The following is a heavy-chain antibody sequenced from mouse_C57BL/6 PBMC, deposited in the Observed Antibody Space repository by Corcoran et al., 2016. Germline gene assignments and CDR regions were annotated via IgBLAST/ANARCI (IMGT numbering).Heavy chain of an antibody. V-gene: IGHV3-6*01. CDR3: ARDPNFPFITTVGYFDV. Sequence: DVQLQESGPGLVKPSQSLSLTCSVTGYSITSGYYWNWIRQFPGNKLEWMGYISYDGSNNYNPSLKNRISITRDTSKNQFFLKLNSVTTEDTATYYCARDPNFPFITTVGYFDVWGTGTTVTVSS. D-gene: IGHD1-1*01. CDR2: ISYDGSN. CDR1: GYSITSGYY. J-gene: IGHJ1*03.